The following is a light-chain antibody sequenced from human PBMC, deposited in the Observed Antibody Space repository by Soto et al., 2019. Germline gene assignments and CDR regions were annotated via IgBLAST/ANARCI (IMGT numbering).Light chain of an antibody. V-gene: IGLV2-8*01. J-gene: IGLJ1*01. CDR1: SSDVGGYKF. Sequence: QSALTQPPSASGSPGQSVTISCTGSSSDVGGYKFVSWYQQHPGRAPKLIIYEVSKRPSGVPDRFSASKSGNTASLTVSGLQAEDEADYYCSSYAGRNNYVFGPGTKLTVL. CDR3: SSYAGRNNYV. CDR2: EVS.